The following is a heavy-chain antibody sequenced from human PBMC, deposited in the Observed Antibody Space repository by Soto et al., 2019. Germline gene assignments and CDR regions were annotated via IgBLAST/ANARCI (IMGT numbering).Heavy chain of an antibody. CDR2: ISYDGSNK. J-gene: IGHJ4*02. V-gene: IGHV3-30*18. CDR3: AKDLSPILLLWFGEGVDY. D-gene: IGHD3-10*01. CDR1: GFTFSSYG. Sequence: QVQLVESGGGVVQPGRSLRLSCAASGFTFSSYGMHWVRQAPGKGLEWVAVISYDGSNKYYADSVKGRFTISRDNSKNTLYLQMNSLRAEDTAVYYCAKDLSPILLLWFGEGVDYWGQGTLVTVSS.